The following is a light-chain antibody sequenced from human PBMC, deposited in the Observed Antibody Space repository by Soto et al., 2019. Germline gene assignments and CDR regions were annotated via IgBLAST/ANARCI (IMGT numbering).Light chain of an antibody. Sequence: NFMLTQPHSVSESPGETVTISCTRSSGSIADNYVQWYQQHPGSAPTIVIYEDDQRPSGVPDRFSGSTDSSSNSASLTISGLKTEDEADYNCQSYDTMVVFGGGTKVTVL. V-gene: IGLV6-57*03. CDR2: EDD. CDR3: QSYDTMVV. CDR1: SGSIADNY. J-gene: IGLJ2*01.